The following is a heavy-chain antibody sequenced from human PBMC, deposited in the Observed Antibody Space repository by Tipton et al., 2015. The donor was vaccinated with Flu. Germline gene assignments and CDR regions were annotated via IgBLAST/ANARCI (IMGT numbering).Heavy chain of an antibody. V-gene: IGHV4-38-2*02. CDR1: GYFISSGYY. Sequence: LRLSCTVSGYFISSGYYWGWIRQPPGKGLEWIGNIYHSGSTNYNPSLKSRVTISLDKSKNQFSLNLSSVTAADTAVYYCARVGAVTMVRGLAFDAFDIWGLGTMVAVS. CDR3: ARVGAVTMVRGLAFDAFDI. D-gene: IGHD3-10*01. J-gene: IGHJ3*02. CDR2: IYHSGST.